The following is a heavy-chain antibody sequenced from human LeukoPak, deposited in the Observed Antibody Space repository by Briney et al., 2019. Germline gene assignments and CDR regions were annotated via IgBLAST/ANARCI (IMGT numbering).Heavy chain of an antibody. CDR2: INPSGGST. J-gene: IGHJ5*02. CDR1: GYTFTSYY. V-gene: IGHV1-46*01. Sequence: ASVKVSCKASGYTFTSYYMHWVRQAPGQGLEWMGIINPSGGSTSYAQKFQGRVTMTRDMSTSTVYMELSSLRSEDTAVYYCARDRQLHQTRYWFDPWGQGTLVTVSS. CDR3: ARDRQLHQTRYWFDP. D-gene: IGHD5-18*01.